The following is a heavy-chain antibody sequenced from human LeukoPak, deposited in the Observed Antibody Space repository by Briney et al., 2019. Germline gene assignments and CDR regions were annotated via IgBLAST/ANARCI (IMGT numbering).Heavy chain of an antibody. CDR2: ISSSSSYI. CDR1: GFTFRSCT. Sequence: TGGSLRLSCAASGFTFRSCTMNWLRQAPGKGLEWVSSISSSSSYIYYTDSVRGRFTISRDNAGKSLYLQMNSLRAEDTAVYYCARVNGSSSAHYDSSGFQRYYFDYWGQGTLATVSS. CDR3: ARVNGSSSAHYDSSGFQRYYFDY. V-gene: IGHV3-21*01. J-gene: IGHJ4*02. D-gene: IGHD3-22*01.